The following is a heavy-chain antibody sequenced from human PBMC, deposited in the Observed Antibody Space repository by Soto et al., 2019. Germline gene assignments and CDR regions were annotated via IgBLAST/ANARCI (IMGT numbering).Heavy chain of an antibody. CDR1: GFSLSASGVG. CDR2: IYWDDIK. CDR3: VHRPDMIVPFDT. Sequence: QITLKESGPTLVKPTQTLTLTCTFSGFSLSASGVGVGWIRQPPGKALEWLALIYWDDIKRYSPSLKSRLTTXKXXSKNQVVLTMTSMDPVDTATYYCVHRPDMIVPFDTWGQGTVITVSS. D-gene: IGHD3-22*01. V-gene: IGHV2-5*02. J-gene: IGHJ3*02.